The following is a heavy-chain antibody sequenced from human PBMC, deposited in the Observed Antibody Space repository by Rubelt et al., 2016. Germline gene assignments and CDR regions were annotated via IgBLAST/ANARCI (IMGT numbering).Heavy chain of an antibody. CDR3: ARGRETTAMTKKYYYYGMDV. CDR1: GYTFTSYD. J-gene: IGHJ6*02. CDR2: MNPNSGNT. V-gene: IGHV1-8*01. Sequence: GASVKVSCKASGYTFTSYDINWVRQATGQGLEWMGWMNPNSGNTGYAQKFQGRVTMTRNTSISTAYMELSSLRSEDTAVYYCARGRETTAMTKKYYYYGMDVWGQGTTVTVSS. D-gene: IGHD5-18*01.